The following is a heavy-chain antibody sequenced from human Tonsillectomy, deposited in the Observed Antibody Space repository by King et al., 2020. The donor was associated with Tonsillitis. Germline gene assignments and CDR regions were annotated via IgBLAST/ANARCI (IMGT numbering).Heavy chain of an antibody. V-gene: IGHV3-33*05. J-gene: IGHJ4*02. CDR1: GFTFSNYG. D-gene: IGHD7-27*01. CDR2: ISYDGSNS. Sequence: VQLVESGGGVVHPGRSLRLSCAASGFTFSNYGMHWVRQAPGKGLEWVTVISYDGSNSNYADSVKGRFTISRDNSKNTLYLQMNGLRDEDTAVYYCARGRTYRAAWGIDYWGQGTLVTVSS. CDR3: ARGRTYRAAWGIDY.